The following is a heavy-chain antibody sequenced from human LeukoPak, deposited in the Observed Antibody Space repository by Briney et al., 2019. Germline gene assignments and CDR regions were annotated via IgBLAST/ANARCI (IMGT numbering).Heavy chain of an antibody. CDR1: GGSISSGDYY. J-gene: IGHJ4*02. CDR3: ARHKRIAARPFDY. CDR2: IYYSGST. V-gene: IGHV4-30-4*01. D-gene: IGHD6-6*01. Sequence: PSETLSLTCTVSGGSISSGDYYWSWIRQPPGKGLEWIGYIYYSGSTYYNPSLKSRVTISVDTSKNQFSLKLSSVTAADTAVYYCARHKRIAARPFDYWGQGTLVTVSS.